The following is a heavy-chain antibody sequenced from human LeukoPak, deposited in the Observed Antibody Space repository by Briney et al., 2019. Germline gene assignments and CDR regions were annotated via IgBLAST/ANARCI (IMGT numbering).Heavy chain of an antibody. Sequence: PGGSLRLSCAASGFTFSSYAMHWVRQAPGKGLEWVAVISYDGSNKYYTDSVKGRFTISRDDSKSMLYLQMNSLRAEDTALYYCARGGILLVPNWFDPWGQGTLVTVSS. CDR3: ARGGILLVPNWFDP. CDR1: GFTFSSYA. V-gene: IGHV3-30-3*01. J-gene: IGHJ5*02. CDR2: ISYDGSNK. D-gene: IGHD2-8*01.